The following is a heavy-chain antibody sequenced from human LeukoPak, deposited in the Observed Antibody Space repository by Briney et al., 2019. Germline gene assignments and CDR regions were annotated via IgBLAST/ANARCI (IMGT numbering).Heavy chain of an antibody. V-gene: IGHV3-21*06. Sequence: PGGSLRLSCAASGFAFSNYTMSWVRQAPGKGLEWVSSIVTRTSYIYYADSVKGRFTISRDNAKNSLYLQMNSLRAEDTAVYYCAKSPGRGWFDPWGQGTLVTVSS. CDR1: GFAFSNYT. J-gene: IGHJ5*02. D-gene: IGHD3-10*01. CDR2: IVTRTSYI. CDR3: AKSPGRGWFDP.